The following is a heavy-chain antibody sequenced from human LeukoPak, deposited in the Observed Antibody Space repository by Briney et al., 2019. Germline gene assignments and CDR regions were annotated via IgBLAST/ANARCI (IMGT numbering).Heavy chain of an antibody. J-gene: IGHJ4*02. CDR3: ASFLWELHPR. CDR2: INNDGSGT. V-gene: IGHV3-74*01. CDR1: GFTFSSYW. Sequence: GGSLRLSCAASGFTFSSYWMHWVRQAPGKGPVWVSRINNDGSGTTYADSVKGRFTISRDDAKNTLYLQMNSLRAEDTAVYYCASFLWELHPRWGQGTLVTVSS. D-gene: IGHD1-26*01.